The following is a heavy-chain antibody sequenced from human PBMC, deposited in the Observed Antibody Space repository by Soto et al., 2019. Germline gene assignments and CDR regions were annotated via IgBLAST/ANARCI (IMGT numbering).Heavy chain of an antibody. D-gene: IGHD3-22*01. V-gene: IGHV4-39*01. CDR3: ARDYFDSSDYTTNWFDP. CDR2: IYHTGNA. CDR1: GDSISNSRFY. J-gene: IGHJ5*02. Sequence: SETLSLTCSVSGDSISNSRFYWALIRQPPGEGLEWIGSIYHTGNAYYNPSLKSRVTIFVDTSKNQFSLKLTSVTAADTALYYCARDYFDSSDYTTNWFDPWGQGTLFTVSS.